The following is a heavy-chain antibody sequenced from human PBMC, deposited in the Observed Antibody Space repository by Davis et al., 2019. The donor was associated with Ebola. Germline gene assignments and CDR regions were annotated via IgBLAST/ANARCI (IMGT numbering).Heavy chain of an antibody. Sequence: ASVKVSCKASGYRFISYGISWVRQAPGQGLEWMGWITTYNGNTDYSQKVQGRVTMTTDTSTSTVYLELNSLTSDDTAVYFCARGCSSDRCFMEAFDIWGQGTKVTVSS. D-gene: IGHD6-19*01. J-gene: IGHJ3*02. CDR3: ARGCSSDRCFMEAFDI. CDR2: ITTYNGNT. V-gene: IGHV1-18*01. CDR1: GYRFISYG.